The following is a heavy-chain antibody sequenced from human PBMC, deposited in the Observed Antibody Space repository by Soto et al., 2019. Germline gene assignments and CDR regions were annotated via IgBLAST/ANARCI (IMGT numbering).Heavy chain of an antibody. CDR3: ARDLYGDYIFDY. Sequence: GGSLRLSYAASGFTFSSYSMNWVRQAPGKGLEWVSYISSVSSTIYYADSVKGRFTISRDNAKNSLYLQMNSLRAEDTAVYYCARDLYGDYIFDYWDQGTLVTVSS. D-gene: IGHD4-17*01. CDR1: GFTFSSYS. V-gene: IGHV3-48*01. J-gene: IGHJ4*02. CDR2: ISSVSSTI.